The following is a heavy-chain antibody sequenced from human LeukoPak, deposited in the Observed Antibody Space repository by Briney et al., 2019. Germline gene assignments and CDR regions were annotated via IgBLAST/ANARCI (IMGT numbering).Heavy chain of an antibody. CDR2: ISGSGGST. CDR1: GFTFSSHA. CDR3: ANHYTSSTYPYDAFDI. V-gene: IGHV3-23*01. D-gene: IGHD6-13*01. J-gene: IGHJ3*02. Sequence: AGSLLLSCAASGFTFSSHAMSWVRQAPGRGLEWVSAISGSGGSTYYADPVRGRFTISRDNSRNTLSLQMNSLRAEDTAFYYCANHYTSSTYPYDAFDIWGQGT.